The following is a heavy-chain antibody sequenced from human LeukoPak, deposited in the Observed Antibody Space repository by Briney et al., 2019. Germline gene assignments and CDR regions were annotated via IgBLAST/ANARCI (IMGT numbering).Heavy chain of an antibody. CDR2: ISSSSSYI. D-gene: IGHD3-10*01. CDR1: GFTFSSNS. V-gene: IGHV3-21*01. J-gene: IGHJ5*02. CDR3: ARDRYGSVAWFDP. Sequence: GGSLRLSCAASGFTFSSNSMNWFRQAPGKGLEWVSSISSSSSYIYYADSVKGRFTISRDNAKNSLYLQMNSLRAEDTAVYYCARDRYGSVAWFDPWGQGTLVTVSS.